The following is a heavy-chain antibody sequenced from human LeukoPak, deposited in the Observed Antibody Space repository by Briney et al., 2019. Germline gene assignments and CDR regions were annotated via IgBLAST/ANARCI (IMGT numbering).Heavy chain of an antibody. CDR2: IYSGGST. Sequence: GGSLRLSCAASGFTVSSNYMSWVRQAPGKGLEWVSVIYSGGSTYYADSVKGRFTISRDNSKNTLYLQMNSLRAEDTAVYYCAREMTVVPAAQFDPWGQGTLVTVSS. V-gene: IGHV3-53*01. CDR1: GFTVSSNY. J-gene: IGHJ5*02. CDR3: AREMTVVPAAQFDP. D-gene: IGHD2-2*01.